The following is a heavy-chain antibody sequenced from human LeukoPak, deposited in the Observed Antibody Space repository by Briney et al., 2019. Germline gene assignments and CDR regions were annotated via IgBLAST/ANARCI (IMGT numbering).Heavy chain of an antibody. Sequence: GASVKVSCKPSGYTFTGYYMHWVRQAPGQGLEWMGRINPNSGGTNYAQKFQGRVTMTRDTSISTAYMELSRLRSDDTAVYYCARELFPTYSSGWYTFTLDYWGQGTLVTVSS. CDR2: INPNSGGT. CDR3: ARELFPTYSSGWYTFTLDY. V-gene: IGHV1-2*06. D-gene: IGHD6-19*01. CDR1: GYTFTGYY. J-gene: IGHJ4*02.